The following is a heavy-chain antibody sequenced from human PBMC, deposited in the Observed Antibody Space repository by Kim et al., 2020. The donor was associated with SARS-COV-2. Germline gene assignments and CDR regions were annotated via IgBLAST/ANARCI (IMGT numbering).Heavy chain of an antibody. V-gene: IGHV1-2*02. CDR1: GDTFTSYY. Sequence: ASVKVSCKASGDTFTSYYMNWVRQAPGQGLEWMGGINPNSGGTNYAQKFQGRVTMTRDTSISTAYMELSSLRSEDTAVYYCARGCYDILRGYSYYYDY. CDR3: ARGCYDILRGYSYYYDY. D-gene: IGHD3-9*01. J-gene: IGHJ6*03. CDR2: INPNSGGT.